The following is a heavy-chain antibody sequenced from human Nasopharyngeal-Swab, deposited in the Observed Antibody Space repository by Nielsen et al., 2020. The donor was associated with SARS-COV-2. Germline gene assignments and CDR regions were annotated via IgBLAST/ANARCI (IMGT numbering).Heavy chain of an antibody. V-gene: IGHV3-11*01. J-gene: IGHJ6*02. D-gene: IGHD4-11*01. CDR3: ARAQLRLQYYGMDV. CDR1: GFSFTDYY. CDR2: ISSSGSTI. Sequence: GESLKISCAGSGFSFTDYYMSWVRQAPGKGLEWVSYISSSGSTIYYADSVKGRFTISRDNAKNSPYLQMNSLRAEDTAVYYCARAQLRLQYYGMDVWGQGTTVTVSS.